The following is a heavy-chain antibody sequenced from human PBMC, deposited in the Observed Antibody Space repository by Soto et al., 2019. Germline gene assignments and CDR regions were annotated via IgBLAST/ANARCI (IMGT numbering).Heavy chain of an antibody. CDR2: IYYSGST. CDR3: ARAMFGELFFFDY. V-gene: IGHV4-39*07. Sequence: PSETPYPTLTVSCGSLSRRGYYWGWIRQPPGKGLEWIGTIYYSGSTNYNPSLKSRVTISVDTSKNQFSLKLSSVTAADTAVYYCARAMFGELFFFDYWGQGTLVTVSS. J-gene: IGHJ4*02. D-gene: IGHD3-10*02. CDR1: CGSLSRRGYY.